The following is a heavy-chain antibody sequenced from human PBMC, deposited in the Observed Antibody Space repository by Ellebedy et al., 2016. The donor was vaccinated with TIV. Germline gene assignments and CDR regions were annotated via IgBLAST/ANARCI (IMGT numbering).Heavy chain of an antibody. V-gene: IGHV4-59*01. Sequence: SETLSLTXTVSDGSIGTYYWTWFRQPPGKGLEWIGCVHHSGRNNYNPSLKSRVTISVDTSKNQFSLKLSSVTAADTAVYYCARDRMYYYDSSGSYQYYGMDVWGQGTTVTVSS. CDR2: VHHSGRN. CDR1: DGSIGTYY. D-gene: IGHD3-22*01. J-gene: IGHJ6*02. CDR3: ARDRMYYYDSSGSYQYYGMDV.